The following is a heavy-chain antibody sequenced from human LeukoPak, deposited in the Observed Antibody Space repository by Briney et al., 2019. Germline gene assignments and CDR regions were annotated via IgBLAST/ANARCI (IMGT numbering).Heavy chain of an antibody. CDR3: AGHHPRNTVDF. CDR2: IYHSGST. Sequence: SETLSLTCAVSNGSISSGGYSWSWIRQPPGKGLEWIGYIYHSGSTYYNPSLKSRVVISVDRSKNQFSLRMTSVTAADTAVYYCAGHHPRNTVDFWGQGTLVTVSS. V-gene: IGHV4-30-2*01. D-gene: IGHD2/OR15-2a*01. J-gene: IGHJ4*02. CDR1: NGSISSGGYS.